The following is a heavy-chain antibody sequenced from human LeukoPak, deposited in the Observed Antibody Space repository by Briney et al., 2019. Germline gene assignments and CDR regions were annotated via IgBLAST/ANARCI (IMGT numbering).Heavy chain of an antibody. V-gene: IGHV3-23*01. CDR1: GFTVSSYA. CDR2: ISGSGGST. CDR3: AKTYVSYHPTYYFDY. D-gene: IGHD3-10*02. Sequence: GGSLRLSCAASGFTVSSYAMSWVRQAPGKGLEWVSAISGSGGSTYYADSVKGRFTISRDNSKNTLYLQMNSLRAEDTAVYYCAKTYVSYHPTYYFDYWGQGTLVTVSS. J-gene: IGHJ4*02.